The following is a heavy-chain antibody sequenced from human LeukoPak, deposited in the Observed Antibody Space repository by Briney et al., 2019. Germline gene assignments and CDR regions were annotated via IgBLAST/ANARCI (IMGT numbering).Heavy chain of an antibody. D-gene: IGHD5-18*01. CDR3: ARGAAGYSYG. Sequence: SATLSRTCTVSGGSISSYYWSRIRQPPGKGLEWIGHIYYSGNTNYNPSLKSRVTISIDTSKNQFSLRLSSVTAADTAVYYCARGAAGYSYGWGQGTLVTVSS. V-gene: IGHV4-59*01. CDR2: IYYSGNT. J-gene: IGHJ4*02. CDR1: GGSISSYY.